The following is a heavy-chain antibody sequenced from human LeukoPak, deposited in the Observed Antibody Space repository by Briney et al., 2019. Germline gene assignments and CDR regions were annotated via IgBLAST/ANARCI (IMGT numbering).Heavy chain of an antibody. Sequence: ASVKVSCKASGYTFTGYYIHWVRQAPGQGLEWMGRINPNSGGANYAQRFQGRVTMTRDTSTSTVYIELSSLEPEDTAVYYCARFYYGSGNYRKFDYWGQGTLVTVSS. CDR1: GYTFTGYY. D-gene: IGHD3-10*01. CDR3: ARFYYGSGNYRKFDY. V-gene: IGHV1-2*06. J-gene: IGHJ4*02. CDR2: INPNSGGA.